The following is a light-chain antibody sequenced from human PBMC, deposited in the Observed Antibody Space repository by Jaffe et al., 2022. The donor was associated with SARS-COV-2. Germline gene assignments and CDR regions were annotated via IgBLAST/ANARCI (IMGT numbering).Light chain of an antibody. CDR2: ATS. Sequence: AIQMTQSPSSLSASVGDRVTITCRASQDISNDLGWYQQKPGKAPKLLIYATSSLHSGVPSRFSGSGSGTDFTLTISSLQPEDFASYYCLQDYNYPYTFGQGTKLEIK. J-gene: IGKJ2*01. V-gene: IGKV1-6*01. CDR3: LQDYNYPYT. CDR1: QDISND.